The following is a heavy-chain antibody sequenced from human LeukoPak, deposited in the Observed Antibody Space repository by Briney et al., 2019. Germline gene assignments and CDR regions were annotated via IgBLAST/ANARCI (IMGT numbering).Heavy chain of an antibody. D-gene: IGHD3-22*01. J-gene: IGHJ4*02. CDR1: GYTFTSYG. Sequence: ASVKVSCKASGYTFTSYGISWVRQAPGQGLEWMGWISAYNGNTNYAQKLQGRVTMTTDTSTSTAYMELRSLRSDDTAVYYCARDGDYDSSGYYIYFDYWGQGTLVTVPS. V-gene: IGHV1-18*01. CDR2: ISAYNGNT. CDR3: ARDGDYDSSGYYIYFDY.